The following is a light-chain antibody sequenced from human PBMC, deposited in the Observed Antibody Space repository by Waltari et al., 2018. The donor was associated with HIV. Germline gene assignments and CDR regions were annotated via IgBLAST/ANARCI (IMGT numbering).Light chain of an antibody. CDR2: LAY. V-gene: IGKV2-28*01. CDR1: QSLLHNNGHNY. J-gene: IGKJ1*01. CDR3: MHGQQTPV. Sequence: DIAMIQSPDSLAVSPGEPASISCRSSQSLLHNNGHNYLDWYIQRPGQAPELLIYLAYRRASGVPDRIACSGSGTDFILKISRVEPEDVGVYYCMHGQQTPVFGQGTQVEV.